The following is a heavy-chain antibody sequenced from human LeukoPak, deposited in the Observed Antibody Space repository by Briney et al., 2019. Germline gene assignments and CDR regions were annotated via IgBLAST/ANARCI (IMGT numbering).Heavy chain of an antibody. Sequence: GGSLRLSCVASDFTFSDHFMDWVRQAPGQGLEWVGRIRNRANNYITDYAASVRGRFTISRDDSKNSLFLQMTSLETDDTAVYYCARDPPSSQDDYYYYYYGMDVWGQGTTVTVSS. D-gene: IGHD2-15*01. V-gene: IGHV3-72*01. CDR1: DFTFSDHF. J-gene: IGHJ6*02. CDR2: IRNRANNYIT. CDR3: ARDPPSSQDDYYYYYYGMDV.